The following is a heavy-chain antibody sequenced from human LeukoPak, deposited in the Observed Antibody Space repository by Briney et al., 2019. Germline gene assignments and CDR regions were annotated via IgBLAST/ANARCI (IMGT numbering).Heavy chain of an antibody. J-gene: IGHJ5*02. CDR1: GYTFTGYY. CDR2: INPSGGST. D-gene: IGHD3-3*01. Sequence: ASVKVSCKASGYTFTGYYMHWVRQAPGQGLEWMGRINPSGGSTSYAQKFQGRVTMTRDTSTSTVYMELSSLRSEDTAVYYCARDSGLRFLEWLFDPWGQGTLVTVSS. CDR3: ARDSGLRFLEWLFDP. V-gene: IGHV1-46*03.